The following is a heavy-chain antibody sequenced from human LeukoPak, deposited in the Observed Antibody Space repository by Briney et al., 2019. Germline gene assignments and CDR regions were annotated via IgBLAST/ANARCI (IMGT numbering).Heavy chain of an antibody. V-gene: IGHV1-2*02. CDR1: GYTFTGNY. CDR3: ARGGATVVGTRADWFDA. J-gene: IGHJ5*02. Sequence: GASVKVSCTTSGYTFTGNYLTWLRQAPGQGFAWMGWISPTNGATNFAQKFHGRLTMTGDTYINTVYMELTGLTSDDTAVYFCARGGATVVGTRADWFDAWGQGTLVTVSS. D-gene: IGHD6-13*01. CDR2: ISPTNGAT.